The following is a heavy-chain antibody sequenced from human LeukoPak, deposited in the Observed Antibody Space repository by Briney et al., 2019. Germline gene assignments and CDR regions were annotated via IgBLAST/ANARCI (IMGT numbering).Heavy chain of an antibody. CDR2: ISAYNGNT. D-gene: IGHD6-13*01. CDR1: GYTFTSYG. CDR3: ARDRWRGSSWYAKAFDI. V-gene: IGHV1-18*01. J-gene: IGHJ3*02. Sequence: ASVKVSCKASGYTFTSYGISWVRQAPGRGLEWMGWISAYNGNTNYAQKLQGRVTMTTDTSTSTAYMELRSLRSDDTAVYYCARDRWRGSSWYAKAFDIWGQGTMVTVSS.